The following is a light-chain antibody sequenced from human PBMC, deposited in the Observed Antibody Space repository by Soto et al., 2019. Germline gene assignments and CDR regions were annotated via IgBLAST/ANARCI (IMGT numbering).Light chain of an antibody. J-gene: IGLJ2*01. Sequence: QSALTQPRSVSGSPGQSVTISCTGTSNDLGGYNFVSWYQQHPGKVPKLFIYDVSRRPSGVPARFSGSKSGNTASLTISGLQAEDEADYYCSSYAGSYTLVFGGGTKVTVL. CDR3: SSYAGSYTLV. CDR2: DVS. CDR1: SNDLGGYNF. V-gene: IGLV2-11*01.